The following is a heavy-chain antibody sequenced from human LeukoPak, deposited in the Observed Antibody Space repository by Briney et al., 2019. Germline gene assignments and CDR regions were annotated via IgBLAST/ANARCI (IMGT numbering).Heavy chain of an antibody. V-gene: IGHV3-21*01. D-gene: IGHD6-13*01. J-gene: IGHJ4*02. CDR1: GFTFSSYS. CDR2: ISSSSSYI. CDR3: ARAIPGIAAAGTSDY. Sequence: GGSLRLSCAASGFTFSSYSMNWVRQAPGKGLEWVSSISSSSSYINYADSVKGRFTISRDNAKNSLYLQMNSLRAEDTAVYYCARAIPGIAAAGTSDYWGQGTLVTVSS.